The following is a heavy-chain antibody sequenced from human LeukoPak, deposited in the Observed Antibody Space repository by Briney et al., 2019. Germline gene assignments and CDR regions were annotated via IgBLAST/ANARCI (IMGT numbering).Heavy chain of an antibody. CDR2: ISWNSGSI. J-gene: IGHJ4*02. CDR3: AGAGYYYGSGSYYCSKKTNDY. CDR1: GFTFDDYD. V-gene: IGHV3-9*01. D-gene: IGHD3-10*01. Sequence: GRSLSLSCAASGFTFDDYDMHWVRQAPGKGLEWVSGISWNSGSIGYADSVKGMFTIYREHAKNSLYLKKNSLRAEYTALYYCAGAGYYYGSGSYYCSKKTNDYWGQGTLVTVSS.